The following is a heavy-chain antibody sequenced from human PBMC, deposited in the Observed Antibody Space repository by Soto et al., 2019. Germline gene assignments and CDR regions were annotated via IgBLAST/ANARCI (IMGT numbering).Heavy chain of an antibody. CDR1: VFTFSTYG. J-gene: IGHJ4*02. V-gene: IGHV3-33*01. CDR2: IWHDGSNK. CDR3: ARAVGPFDY. Sequence: GRSLRLSSAASVFTFSTYGLHWVRQAPGKGLEWVAVIWHDGSNKFYAASVRGRFTISRDNSKNMLYLQTNSLRVDDTAVYYCARAVGPFDYWGQGTLVTVSS.